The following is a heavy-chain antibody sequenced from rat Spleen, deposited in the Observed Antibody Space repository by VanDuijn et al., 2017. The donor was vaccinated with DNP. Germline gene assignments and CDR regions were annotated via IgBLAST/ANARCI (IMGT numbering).Heavy chain of an antibody. CDR3: ASRPPPTRGPFDY. Sequence: EVQLVESGGGLVQPGRSLKLSCAASGFTFSDHNMAWVRQAPKKGLEWVATINYDGSNTYYRDSMKGRFTISRDNAKSTLYLQMDSLRSEDTATYYCASRPPPTRGPFDYWGQGVMVTVSS. D-gene: IGHD1-4*01. V-gene: IGHV5-7*01. CDR2: INYDGSNT. CDR1: GFTFSDHN. J-gene: IGHJ2*01.